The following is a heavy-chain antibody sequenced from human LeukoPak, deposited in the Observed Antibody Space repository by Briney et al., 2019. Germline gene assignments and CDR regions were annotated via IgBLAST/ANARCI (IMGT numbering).Heavy chain of an antibody. V-gene: IGHV4-39*07. CDR3: ARDQVGGWFGEFHGDAFDI. J-gene: IGHJ3*02. D-gene: IGHD3-10*01. CDR1: GGSISSSSYY. Sequence: SETLSLTCTVSGGSISSSSYYWGWIRQPPGKGLEWIGSIYYSGSTYYNPSLKSRVTISVDTSKNQFSLQLNSVTPEDTAVYYCARDQVGGWFGEFHGDAFDIWGQGTMVTVSS. CDR2: IYYSGST.